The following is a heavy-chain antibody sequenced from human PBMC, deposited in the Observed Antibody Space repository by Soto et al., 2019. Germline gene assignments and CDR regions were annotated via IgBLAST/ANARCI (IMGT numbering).Heavy chain of an antibody. Sequence: SERHSITCTVANGFVISSSHNWGWIRQPPGKGLEWIGSIYDSGSTYYNASLKSRVTMSVDTSKNQFSLKLSSVTAADTAVYYCARSDGLYWGQGTLVTVSS. V-gene: IGHV4-39*07. CDR2: IYDSGST. J-gene: IGHJ4*02. CDR1: NGFVISSSHN. CDR3: ARSDGLY.